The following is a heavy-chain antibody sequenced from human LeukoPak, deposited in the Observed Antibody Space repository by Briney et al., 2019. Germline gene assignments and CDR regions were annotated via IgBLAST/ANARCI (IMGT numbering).Heavy chain of an antibody. D-gene: IGHD2-15*01. V-gene: IGHV4-59*01. CDR3: ARLATPLSWFDP. Sequence: SETLSLTCTVSGGSISSYYWSWIRQPPGKGLEWIGNIHYSGSTNYNPSLKSRVTISVDTSKNQFSLKLRSMTAADTAVYFCARLATPLSWFDPWGQGTLVTVSS. CDR1: GGSISSYY. CDR2: IHYSGST. J-gene: IGHJ5*02.